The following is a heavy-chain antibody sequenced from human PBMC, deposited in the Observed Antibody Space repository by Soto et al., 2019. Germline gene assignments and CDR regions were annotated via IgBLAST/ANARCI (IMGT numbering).Heavy chain of an antibody. Sequence: ASVKVSCKASGYTFTSYYMHWVRQAPGQGLEWMGIINPSGGSTSYAQKFQGRVTMTRDTSTSTVYMELSSLRSEDTAVYYCARAIGTDYYDSSGPIDAFDIWGQGTMVTVSS. CDR3: ARAIGTDYYDSSGPIDAFDI. J-gene: IGHJ3*02. V-gene: IGHV1-46*01. D-gene: IGHD3-22*01. CDR2: INPSGGST. CDR1: GYTFTSYY.